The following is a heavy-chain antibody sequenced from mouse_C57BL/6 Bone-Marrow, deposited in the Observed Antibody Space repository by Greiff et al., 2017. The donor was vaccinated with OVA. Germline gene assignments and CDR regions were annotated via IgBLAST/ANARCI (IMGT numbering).Heavy chain of an antibody. CDR1: GYTFTSYW. V-gene: IGHV1-72*01. CDR2: TDPNSGGT. Sequence: QVQLQQPGAELVKPGASVKLSCKASGYTFTSYWMHWVKQRPGRGLEWIGRTDPNSGGTKYNEKFKSKATLTVDKPSSTAYMQLSSLTSEDAAVDYCARKGPAYWLDDWGQGTTLTVSS. J-gene: IGHJ2*01. CDR3: ARKGPAYWLDD. D-gene: IGHD2-10*01.